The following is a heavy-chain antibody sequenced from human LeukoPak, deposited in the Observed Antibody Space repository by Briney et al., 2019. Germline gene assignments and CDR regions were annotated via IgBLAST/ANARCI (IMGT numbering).Heavy chain of an antibody. CDR1: GYTFTSYD. Sequence: ASVKVSCKASGYTFTSYDINWVRQAPGQGLEWVGWINPNSGGTNYAQKFQGRVTMTRDTSINTVYMELSRLRSDDTAVYYCARGGDSGSFLYYHYFYMDVWDKGTTVTVSS. CDR3: ARGGDSGSFLYYHYFYMDV. V-gene: IGHV1-2*02. J-gene: IGHJ6*03. CDR2: INPNSGGT. D-gene: IGHD1-26*01.